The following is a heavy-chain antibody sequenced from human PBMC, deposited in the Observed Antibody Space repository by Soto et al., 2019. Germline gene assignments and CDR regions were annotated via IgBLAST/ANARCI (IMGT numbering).Heavy chain of an antibody. Sequence: XSVKVSCKASGYTFTGYYMHWVRQAPGQGLEWMGWINPNSGGTNYAQKFQGRVTMTRDTSISTAYMELSRLRSDDTAVYYCARVGMSGYVGHNAFDIWGQGTMVTVSS. D-gene: IGHD5-12*01. J-gene: IGHJ3*02. CDR1: GYTFTGYY. CDR3: ARVGMSGYVGHNAFDI. CDR2: INPNSGGT. V-gene: IGHV1-2*02.